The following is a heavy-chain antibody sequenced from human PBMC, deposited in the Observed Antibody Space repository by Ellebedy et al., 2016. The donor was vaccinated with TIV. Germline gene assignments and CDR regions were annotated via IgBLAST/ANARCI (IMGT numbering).Heavy chain of an antibody. J-gene: IGHJ4*02. CDR1: GFYFSSYW. CDR2: IKSDGSIT. D-gene: IGHD3-22*01. V-gene: IGHV3-74*01. Sequence: GGSLRLXXAASGFYFSSYWMYWVRQAPGEGLVWVSRIKSDGSITIYADSVKGRFTISRDNAKNTLYLQMDSLTVEDTAVYYCARGTYDESSVGLDYWGQGTLVTVSS. CDR3: ARGTYDESSVGLDY.